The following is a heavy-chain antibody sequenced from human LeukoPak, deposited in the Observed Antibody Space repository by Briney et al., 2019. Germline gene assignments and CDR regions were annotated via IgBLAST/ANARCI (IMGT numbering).Heavy chain of an antibody. Sequence: GGCLRLSCAAAGFTFDDDCMSWVRQAPGKGLEWVSGINWSGGRTAYVDSVKGRFTISRDNAKNSLYLQMNSLRAEDTAFYYCARELVPDYWGQGTLVTVSS. CDR3: ARELVPDY. CDR2: INWSGGRT. D-gene: IGHD2-21*01. V-gene: IGHV3-20*04. J-gene: IGHJ4*02. CDR1: GFTFDDDC.